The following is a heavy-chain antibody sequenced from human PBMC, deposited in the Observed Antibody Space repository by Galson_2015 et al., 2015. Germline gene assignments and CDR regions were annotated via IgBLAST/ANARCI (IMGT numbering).Heavy chain of an antibody. CDR1: GFSLSTSGVG. CDR2: IYWDDDK. J-gene: IGHJ4*02. D-gene: IGHD3-22*01. CDR3: ARTIVVVITTYFDY. V-gene: IGHV2-5*02. Sequence: PALVKPTQTLTLTCTFSGFSLSTSGVGVGWIRQPPGKALEWLALIYWDDDKRYSPSLKSRLTITKDTSKNQVVPTMTNMDPVDTATYYCARTIVVVITTYFDYWGQGTLVTVSS.